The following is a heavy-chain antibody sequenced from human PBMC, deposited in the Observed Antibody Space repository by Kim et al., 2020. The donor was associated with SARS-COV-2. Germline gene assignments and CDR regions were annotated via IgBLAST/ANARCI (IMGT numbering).Heavy chain of an antibody. CDR1: GYTFTNYG. D-gene: IGHD1-1*01. CDR2: IRVYNGNA. J-gene: IGHJ4*02. CDR3: ARAGTKSGTTVPDY. V-gene: IGHV1-18*01. Sequence: ASVKVSCKASGYTFTNYGISWVRQAPGQGLEWMGWIRVYNGNAKYAQKLQGRLTMTTDTATNTAYMELRSLRSDDTAVYYCARAGTKSGTTVPDYWGQGTLVTVSS.